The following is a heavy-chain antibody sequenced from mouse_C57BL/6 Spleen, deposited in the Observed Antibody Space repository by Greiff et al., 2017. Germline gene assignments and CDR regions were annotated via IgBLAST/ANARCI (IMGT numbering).Heavy chain of an antibody. CDR2: IYPGDGDT. CDR1: GYAFSSSW. J-gene: IGHJ4*01. D-gene: IGHD2-4*01. CDR3: ARFDYVLYYYAMDY. V-gene: IGHV1-82*01. Sequence: QVQLQQSGPELVKPGASVKISCKASGYAFSSSWMNWVKQRPGKGLEWIGRIYPGDGDTNYNGKFKGKATLTADKSSSTAYMQLSSLTSEDSAVYFCARFDYVLYYYAMDYWGQGTSVTVSS.